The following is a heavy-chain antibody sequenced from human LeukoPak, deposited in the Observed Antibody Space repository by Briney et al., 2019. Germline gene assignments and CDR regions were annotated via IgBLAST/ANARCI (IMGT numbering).Heavy chain of an antibody. CDR3: ARLENWSGYYNFDY. D-gene: IGHD3-3*01. J-gene: IGHJ4*02. Sequence: ASVKVSCKASGYTFTGYYMHWVRQAPGQGLVWMGWINPNSGGTNYAQKFQGRVTMTRDTSISTAYMELSRLRSDDTAVYYCARLENWSGYYNFDYWGQGTLVTVSS. V-gene: IGHV1-2*02. CDR1: GYTFTGYY. CDR2: INPNSGGT.